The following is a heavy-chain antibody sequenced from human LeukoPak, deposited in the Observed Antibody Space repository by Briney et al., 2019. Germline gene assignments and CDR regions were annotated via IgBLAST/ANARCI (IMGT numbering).Heavy chain of an antibody. CDR1: GFTFSSYS. CDR2: ISSSSYI. CDR3: SRDGDVTGETFDY. D-gene: IGHD2-21*02. V-gene: IGHV3-21*01. Sequence: PGGSLRLSCAASGFTFSSYSMNWVRQAPGKGLEWVSSISSSSYIYYADSVKGRFTISRDNAKNSLYLQMNSLRPEDTAVYYCSRDGDVTGETFDYWGQGTLVTVSS. J-gene: IGHJ4*02.